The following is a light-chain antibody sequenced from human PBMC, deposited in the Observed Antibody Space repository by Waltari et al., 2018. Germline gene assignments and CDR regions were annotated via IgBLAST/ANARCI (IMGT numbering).Light chain of an antibody. CDR1: TGAVTSGHY. CDR3: LLSYSDFVV. V-gene: IGLV7-46*01. CDR2: ETS. J-gene: IGLJ2*01. Sequence: QVVVTQEPSLTVSPGGTVTLTCGSSTGAVTSGHYPYWFQQEPGQAPRTLIYETSNKHSWTPARFSGSLLGGKAALTLSGAQPEDEAAYYCLLSYSDFVVFGGGTKLTVL.